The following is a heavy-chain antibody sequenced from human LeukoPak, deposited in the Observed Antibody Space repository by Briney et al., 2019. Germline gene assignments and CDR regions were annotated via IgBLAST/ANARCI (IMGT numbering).Heavy chain of an antibody. CDR3: ARGGSTLHSAGGHDIEFYYYYYMDV. Sequence: SERLSLTRTVSGGSLSSSSDYWGWIRQPPGKGLEWIGRIYYSGTTYYHPSLKSRLTISVDTSKNQFSLKLSSVTAADTAVYYCARGGSTLHSAGGHDIEFYYYYYMDVWGKGTTVTISS. D-gene: IGHD3-9*01. V-gene: IGHV4-39*07. CDR2: IYYSGTT. CDR1: GGSLSSSSDY. J-gene: IGHJ6*03.